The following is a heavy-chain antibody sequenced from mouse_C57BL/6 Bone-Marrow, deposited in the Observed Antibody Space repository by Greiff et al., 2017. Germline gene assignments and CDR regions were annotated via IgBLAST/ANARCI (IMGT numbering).Heavy chain of an antibody. CDR2: IYPRSGNT. V-gene: IGHV1-81*01. J-gene: IGHJ3*01. D-gene: IGHD2-14*01. CDR3: ARGTGPEAY. CDR1: GYTFTSYG. Sequence: QVQLQQSGAELARPGASVKLSCKASGYTFTSYGISWVKQRTGQGLEWIGEIYPRSGNTYYNEKFKGKATLTADKSSSTAYMELRSLTSEDSAVYFWARGTGPEAYWGQGTLVTVSA.